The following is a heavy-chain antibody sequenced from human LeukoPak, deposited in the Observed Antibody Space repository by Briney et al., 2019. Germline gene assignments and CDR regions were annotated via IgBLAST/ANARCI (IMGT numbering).Heavy chain of an antibody. J-gene: IGHJ4*02. CDR2: IRSMTDGGTT. Sequence: GGSLRLSCAASGFTFKNAWMSWVRQAPGKGLEWVGRIRSMTDGGTTDYAAPVKGRFTVSRDDSKNILYLQMDSLKAEDTAVYYCATDTVTTNDYGLDYWGQGAQVTVSS. CDR3: ATDTVTTNDYGLDY. V-gene: IGHV3-15*01. D-gene: IGHD5-12*01. CDR1: GFTFKNAW.